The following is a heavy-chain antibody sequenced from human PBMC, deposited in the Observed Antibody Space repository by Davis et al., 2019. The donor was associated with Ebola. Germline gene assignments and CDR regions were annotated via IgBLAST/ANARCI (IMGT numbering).Heavy chain of an antibody. CDR1: GFTFSGSA. V-gene: IGHV3-73*01. J-gene: IGHJ4*02. CDR3: TTVAASVVPAARDY. D-gene: IGHD2-2*01. Sequence: GGSLRLSCAASGFTFSGSAMHWVRQASGKGLEWVGRIRSKANSYATAYAASVKGRFTISRDDSKNTAYLQMNSLKTEDTAVYYCTTVAASVVPAARDYWGQGTLVTVSS. CDR2: IRSKANSYAT.